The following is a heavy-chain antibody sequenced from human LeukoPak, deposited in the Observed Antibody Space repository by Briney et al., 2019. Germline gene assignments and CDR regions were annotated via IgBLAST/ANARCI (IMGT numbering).Heavy chain of an antibody. D-gene: IGHD3-10*01. J-gene: IGHJ4*02. V-gene: IGHV3-7*03. CDR3: AREGRFGELPLFDY. CDR2: IKQDGSEK. Sequence: PGGSPRLSCAASGFTFSSYWMSWVRQAPGKGLEWVANIKQDGSEKYYVDSVKGRFTISRDNAKNSLYLQMNSLRAEDTAVYYCAREGRFGELPLFDYWGQGTLVTVSS. CDR1: GFTFSSYW.